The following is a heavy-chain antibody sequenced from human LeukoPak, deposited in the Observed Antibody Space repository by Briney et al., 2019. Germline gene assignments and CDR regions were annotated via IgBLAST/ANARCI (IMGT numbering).Heavy chain of an antibody. CDR2: ISISGTTI. CDR3: ARTGRLQYGDYVAFDY. V-gene: IGHV3-11*01. CDR1: GCTFTDFY. Sequence: GVSLRLSCAASGCTFTDFYMSWIRQAPGKGLEWVSYISISGTTIYYADSVKGRFTFSRDNAKNSLYLQMNSLRAEDTAVYYCARTGRLQYGDYVAFDYWGQGTLVTVSS. J-gene: IGHJ4*02. D-gene: IGHD4-17*01.